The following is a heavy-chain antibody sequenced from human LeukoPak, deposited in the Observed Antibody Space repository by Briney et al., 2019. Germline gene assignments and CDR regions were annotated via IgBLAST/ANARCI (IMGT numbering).Heavy chain of an antibody. Sequence: GSSVKVSCKASGGTFSSYAISWVRQAPGQGLEWMGGIIPIFGTANYAQKFQGRVTITADESTSTACMELSSLRSEDTAVYYCARALNYDFWSGYYDYWGQGTLVTVSS. CDR3: ARALNYDFWSGYYDY. D-gene: IGHD3-3*01. CDR1: GGTFSSYA. CDR2: IIPIFGTA. J-gene: IGHJ4*02. V-gene: IGHV1-69*01.